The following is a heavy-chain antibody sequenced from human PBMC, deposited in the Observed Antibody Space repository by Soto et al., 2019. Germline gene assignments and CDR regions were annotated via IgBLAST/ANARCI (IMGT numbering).Heavy chain of an antibody. CDR2: ISSSGTGI. CDR3: ARDDGTLVIDY. D-gene: IGHD6-6*01. V-gene: IGHV3-11*01. Sequence: QVKLVESGGGLVKPGGSLRLSCAASGFTFRDYYMTWIRQAPGKGLEWVSYISSSGTGIYYADSVKGRFTISRDNAKNSLYLQMNSLRAEDTAVYYCARDDGTLVIDYWGQGTLVTVSS. J-gene: IGHJ4*02. CDR1: GFTFRDYY.